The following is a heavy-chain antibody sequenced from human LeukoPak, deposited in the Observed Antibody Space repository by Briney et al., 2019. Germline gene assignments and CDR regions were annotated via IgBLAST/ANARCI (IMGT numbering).Heavy chain of an antibody. CDR2: IYTSGST. Sequence: SETLSLTCTASGGSISSYYWSWIRQPAGKGLEWIGRIYTSGSTNYNPSLKSRVTMSVDTSKNQFSLKLSSVTAADTAVYYCARLIRGYSYGRLEYYFDYWGQGTLVTVSS. CDR3: ARLIRGYSYGRLEYYFDY. J-gene: IGHJ4*02. CDR1: GGSISSYY. V-gene: IGHV4-4*07. D-gene: IGHD5-18*01.